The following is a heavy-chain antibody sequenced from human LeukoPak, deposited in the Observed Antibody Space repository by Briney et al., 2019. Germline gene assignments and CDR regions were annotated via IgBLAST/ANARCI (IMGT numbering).Heavy chain of an antibody. CDR2: ISGSGGST. Sequence: GGSLRLSCAASGFTFSSYAMSWVRQAPGKGLEWVSAISGSGGSTYYADSVKGRFTISRDNSKNTLYLQMNSLRAEDTAVYYCAKDLHAPYSSGGGCAFDIWGQGTMVTVSS. V-gene: IGHV3-23*01. CDR1: GFTFSSYA. J-gene: IGHJ3*02. D-gene: IGHD6-19*01. CDR3: AKDLHAPYSSGGGCAFDI.